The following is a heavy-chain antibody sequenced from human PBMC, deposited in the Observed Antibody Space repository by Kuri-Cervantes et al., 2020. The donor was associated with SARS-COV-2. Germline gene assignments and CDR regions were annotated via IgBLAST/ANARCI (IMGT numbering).Heavy chain of an antibody. J-gene: IGHJ6*02. CDR2: ISSSSSTI. D-gene: IGHD2-2*01. CDR3: ARGYCSSTNCTPCYYYGMDV. CDR1: GFTFSSYS. V-gene: IGHV3-48*02. Sequence: GESLKISCAASGFTFSSYSMNWVRQAPGQGLEWVSYISSSSSTIYYADSVKGRFTISRDNAKNALYLQMNSLRDEDTAVYYCARGYCSSTNCTPCYYYGMDVWGQGTTVTVSS.